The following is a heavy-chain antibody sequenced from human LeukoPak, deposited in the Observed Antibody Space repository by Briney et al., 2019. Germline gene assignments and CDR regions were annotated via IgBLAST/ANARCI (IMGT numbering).Heavy chain of an antibody. J-gene: IGHJ2*01. CDR2: IYYSGST. Sequence: SETLSLTCTVSGGSISSYYWSWIRQPPGKRLEWIGYIYYSGSTNYNPSLKSRVTISVDTSKNQFSLKLSSVTAADTAVYYCARVYYSSSYDYWYFDLWGRGTLVTVSS. CDR3: ARVYYSSSYDYWYFDL. D-gene: IGHD6-13*01. CDR1: GGSISSYY. V-gene: IGHV4-59*01.